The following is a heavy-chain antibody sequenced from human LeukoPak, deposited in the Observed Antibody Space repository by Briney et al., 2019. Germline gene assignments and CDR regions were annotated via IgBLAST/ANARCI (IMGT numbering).Heavy chain of an antibody. J-gene: IGHJ4*02. CDR3: ANLNHVNY. Sequence: ASVKVSCTASGYTFTSYYMHWVRLAPGQGLELMGIINPSGGSPRYAQKFQGRVTMTRDTSTSTVYMELSSLRSEDTAVYYCANLNHVNYWGQGTLVTVSS. V-gene: IGHV1-46*01. CDR2: INPSGGSP. CDR1: GYTFTSYY.